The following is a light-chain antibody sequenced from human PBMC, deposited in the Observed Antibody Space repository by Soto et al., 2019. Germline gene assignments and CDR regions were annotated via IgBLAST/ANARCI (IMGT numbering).Light chain of an antibody. J-gene: IGKJ1*01. CDR2: AAS. Sequence: DIQMTQSPSSLSASVGDRVTITCRASQSISSYLNWYQQKPGQAPKLLMYAASSLQSGVPSRFSGSGSGTDFTLTISSLQPEDFATYYCQQSYCTPRTFGQGTKVEIK. CDR1: QSISSY. V-gene: IGKV1-39*01. CDR3: QQSYCTPRT.